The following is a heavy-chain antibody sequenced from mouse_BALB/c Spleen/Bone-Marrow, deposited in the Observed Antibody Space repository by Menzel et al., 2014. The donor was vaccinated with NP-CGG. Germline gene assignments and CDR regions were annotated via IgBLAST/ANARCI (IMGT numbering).Heavy chain of an antibody. J-gene: IGHJ3*01. V-gene: IGHV5-9-2*01. CDR1: GFSFNSYG. CDR2: ISGGGSYT. CDR3: ARHAYYDQTEVSFVY. D-gene: IGHD2-4*01. Sequence: EVKLQESGGGLVKSGGSPKLSCAASGFSFNSYGMSWVRQTPEKRLEWVATISGGGSYTFYPDSVKGRFTISRDNAKNNLYLQLSSLRSEDTALYYCARHAYYDQTEVSFVYWGQGTLVTVSA.